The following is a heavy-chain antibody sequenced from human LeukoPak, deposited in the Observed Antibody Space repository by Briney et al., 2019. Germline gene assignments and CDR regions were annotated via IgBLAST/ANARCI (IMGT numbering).Heavy chain of an antibody. V-gene: IGHV3-21*01. Sequence: GGSLRLSCAASGFTFSTYNMNWVRQAPGKGLEWVSSINIGSSYIYYADSVKGRFTISRDNAKNSLYLQMNSLRAEDTAVYYCARGLYYYGSGSYYPFDYWGQGTLVTVSS. D-gene: IGHD3-10*01. CDR3: ARGLYYYGSGSYYPFDY. CDR2: INIGSSYI. CDR1: GFTFSTYN. J-gene: IGHJ4*02.